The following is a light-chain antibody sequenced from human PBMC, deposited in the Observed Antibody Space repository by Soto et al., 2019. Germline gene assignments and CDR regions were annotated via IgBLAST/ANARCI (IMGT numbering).Light chain of an antibody. CDR1: QSVSSSY. CDR2: GAS. J-gene: IGKJ4*01. Sequence: EIVLTQSPGTLSLSPGERATLSCRASQSVSSSYLAWYQQKPGQAPRLLIYGASSRATGIPDRFSGSGSGTDFTLNISRLEPEDFAVYYCHQYDSSPLTFDGGTKVEIK. CDR3: HQYDSSPLT. V-gene: IGKV3-20*01.